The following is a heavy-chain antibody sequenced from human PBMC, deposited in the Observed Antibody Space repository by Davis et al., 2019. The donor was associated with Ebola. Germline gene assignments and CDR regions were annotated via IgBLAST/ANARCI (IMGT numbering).Heavy chain of an antibody. CDR1: GFTFSNYY. D-gene: IGHD3-16*01. Sequence: GESLKISCAASGFTFSNYYMHWVRQAPGKGLEWVSFISNDGGGSQRYADSVEGRFTISRDNSKNTLYLQMNSLRAEDTAVYYCAMGGVSGISDHWGQGALVTVSS. J-gene: IGHJ4*02. CDR3: AMGGVSGISDH. V-gene: IGHV3-74*01. CDR2: ISNDGGGSQ.